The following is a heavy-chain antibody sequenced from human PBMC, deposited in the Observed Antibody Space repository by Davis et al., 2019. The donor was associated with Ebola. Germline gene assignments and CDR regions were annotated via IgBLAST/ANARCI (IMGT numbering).Heavy chain of an antibody. CDR2: ISYDGSNK. V-gene: IGHV3-30*18. CDR1: GFTFSSYG. CDR3: AKDAVITMVRYGKGGYYGMDV. J-gene: IGHJ6*02. D-gene: IGHD3-10*01. Sequence: GESLKISCAASGFTFSSYGMHWVRQAPGKGLEWVAVISYDGSNKYYADSVKGRFTISRDNSKNTLYLQMNSLRAEDTAVYYCAKDAVITMVRYGKGGYYGMDVWGQGTTVTVSS.